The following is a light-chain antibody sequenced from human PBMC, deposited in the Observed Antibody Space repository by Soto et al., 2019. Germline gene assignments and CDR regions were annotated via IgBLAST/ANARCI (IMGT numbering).Light chain of an antibody. CDR2: DAS. Sequence: DIQMTQSPSSLSASVGDRVTITCQASHDIKKYLNWYQEKPGKAPKLLIDDASNLQTGVPSRFSGSGSGTHFTFTISSLQPEDIATYYCQRYDSLPPTFGQGTRLAIK. CDR3: QRYDSLPPT. J-gene: IGKJ5*01. V-gene: IGKV1-33*01. CDR1: HDIKKY.